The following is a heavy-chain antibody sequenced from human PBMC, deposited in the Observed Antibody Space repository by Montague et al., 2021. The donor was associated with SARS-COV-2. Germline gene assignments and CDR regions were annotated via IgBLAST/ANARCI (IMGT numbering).Heavy chain of an antibody. V-gene: IGHV4-4*07. J-gene: IGHJ4*02. CDR3: ASSYGSGYYGFDY. Sequence: SXTLSPTCTVSAGSINNYYWSWIRQSAGKRLEWIGRIYPSGDTNYNPSLKSRVTVSVDTSKSQFSLNLNSLTVADTAVYYCASSYGSGYYGFDYWGQGIPVTVSS. CDR2: IYPSGDT. D-gene: IGHD3-10*01. CDR1: AGSINNYY.